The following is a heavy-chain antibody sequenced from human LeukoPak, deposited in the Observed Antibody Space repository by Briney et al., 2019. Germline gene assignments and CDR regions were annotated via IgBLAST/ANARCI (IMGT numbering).Heavy chain of an antibody. V-gene: IGHV1-69*05. Sequence: SVKVSCKASGGTFSSYAISWVRQAPGQGLEWMGGIIPIFGTANYAQKFQGRVTITTDESTSTAYMELSSLRSKDTAVYYCARALTGTDLNWFDPWGQGTLVTVSS. D-gene: IGHD1-20*01. J-gene: IGHJ5*02. CDR2: IIPIFGTA. CDR3: ARALTGTDLNWFDP. CDR1: GGTFSSYA.